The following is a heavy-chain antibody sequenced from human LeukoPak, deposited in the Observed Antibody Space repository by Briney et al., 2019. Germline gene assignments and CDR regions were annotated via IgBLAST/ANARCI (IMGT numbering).Heavy chain of an antibody. V-gene: IGHV1-46*01. CDR2: INPNGGST. J-gene: IGHJ3*02. CDR1: RDTFADYY. CDR3: ARSYDNSGYYHEGAFDI. D-gene: IGHD3-22*01. Sequence: ASVKVSCKASRDTFADYYIHWVRQAPGQGLEWMGVINPNGGSTTYAQRFRGRVTMTSDMSTSTVYMEVSSLRSEDTAVFYCARSYDNSGYYHEGAFDIWGQGTMVTVSS.